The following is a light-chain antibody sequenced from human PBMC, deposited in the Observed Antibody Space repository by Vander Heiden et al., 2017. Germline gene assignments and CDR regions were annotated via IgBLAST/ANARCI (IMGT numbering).Light chain of an antibody. V-gene: IGKV1-33*01. CDR2: EAS. CDR1: QDSSNY. CDR3: KQYDNRSFT. J-gene: IGKJ3*01. Sequence: DIEMTQSPPSLSASVGERVTITCKASQDSSNYLNWYQQKPGKAPKRLIYEASNLETGVPSRFSGSGSGTDFTFTISSVQPEDIATYYCKQYDNRSFTFGPGTKVEIK.